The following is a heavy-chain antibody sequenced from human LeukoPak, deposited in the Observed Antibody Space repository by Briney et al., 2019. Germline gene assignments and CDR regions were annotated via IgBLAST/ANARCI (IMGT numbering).Heavy chain of an antibody. Sequence: SETLSLTCAVYGGSFSGYYWSWIRQPPGKGLEWIGEINHSGSTNYNPSLKSRVTISVDTSKNQFSLKLSSVTAADTAVYYCARMSSSLGDYWGQGTLVTVSS. J-gene: IGHJ4*02. CDR3: ARMSSSLGDY. CDR2: INHSGST. V-gene: IGHV4-34*01. D-gene: IGHD6-13*01. CDR1: GGSFSGYY.